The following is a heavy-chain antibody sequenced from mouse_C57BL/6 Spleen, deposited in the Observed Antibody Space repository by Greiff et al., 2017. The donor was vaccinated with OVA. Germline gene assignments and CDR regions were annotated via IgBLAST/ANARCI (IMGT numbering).Heavy chain of an antibody. J-gene: IGHJ2*01. V-gene: IGHV1-22*01. CDR3: ARGSYYFDY. Sequence: VQLKESGPELVKPGASVKMSCKASGYTFTDYNMHWVKQSHGKSLEWIGYINPNNGGTSYNQKFKGKATLTVNKSSSTAYMELRSLTSEDSAVYYCARGSYYFDYWGQGTTLTVSS. CDR2: INPNNGGT. CDR1: GYTFTDYN.